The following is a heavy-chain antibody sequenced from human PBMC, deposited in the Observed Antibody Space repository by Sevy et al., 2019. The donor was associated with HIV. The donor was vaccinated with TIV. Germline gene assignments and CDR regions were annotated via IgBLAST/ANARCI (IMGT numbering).Heavy chain of an antibody. Sequence: GGSLRLSCAASGFTFSSYVMHWVRQAPGTGLEWVALIWYDGTIKYYADSVKGRFTISRDNSKDTLFLQMNSLTPEDTAVYYCARGGGYCGGDCYSIDYWGQGALVTVSS. CDR3: ARGGGYCGGDCYSIDY. J-gene: IGHJ4*01. V-gene: IGHV3-33*08. CDR1: GFTFSSYV. D-gene: IGHD2-21*02. CDR2: IWYDGTIK.